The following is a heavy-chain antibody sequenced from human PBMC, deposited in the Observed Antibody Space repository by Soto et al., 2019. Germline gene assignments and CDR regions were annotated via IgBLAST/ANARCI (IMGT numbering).Heavy chain of an antibody. J-gene: IGHJ5*02. Sequence: GASVKVSCKASGYTFTSYSIHWVRQAPGQRLEWMGWINTGNGNTQYSQKFQGRVTFTRETSASTAYMELSSLRSEDTAVYYCATVAYYVYWFDPWGQGTLVTVSS. CDR1: GYTFTSYS. CDR3: ATVAYYVYWFDP. V-gene: IGHV1-3*04. CDR2: INTGNGNT. D-gene: IGHD3-22*01.